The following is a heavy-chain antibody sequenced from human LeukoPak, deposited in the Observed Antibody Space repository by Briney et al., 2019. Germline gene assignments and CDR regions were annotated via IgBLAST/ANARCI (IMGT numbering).Heavy chain of an antibody. Sequence: SETLSLTCTVSGGSISTYYWSWIRQPAGKGLEWIGRIYTSGSTTYNPSLKSRVTMSVVTSKNQFSQKLSSVTAADTAVYYCARAQEYRSSWYYFDYWGQGTLVTVSS. CDR2: IYTSGST. CDR1: GGSISTYY. V-gene: IGHV4-4*07. CDR3: ARAQEYRSSWYYFDY. J-gene: IGHJ4*02. D-gene: IGHD6-13*01.